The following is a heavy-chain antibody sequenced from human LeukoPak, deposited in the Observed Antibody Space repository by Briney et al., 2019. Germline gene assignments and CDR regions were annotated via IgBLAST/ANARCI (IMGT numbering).Heavy chain of an antibody. CDR2: INHSGST. Sequence: SETLSLTCAVYGGSFSGYYWSWIRQPPGKGLEWIGEINHSGSTNYNPSLKSRVTISVDTSKNQFSLKLSSVTAAGTAVYYCARVRQLGLDYWGQGTLVTVSS. D-gene: IGHD6-13*01. CDR1: GGSFSGYY. CDR3: ARVRQLGLDY. V-gene: IGHV4-34*01. J-gene: IGHJ4*02.